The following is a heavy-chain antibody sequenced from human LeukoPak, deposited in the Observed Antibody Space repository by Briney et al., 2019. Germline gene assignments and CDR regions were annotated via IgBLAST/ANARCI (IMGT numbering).Heavy chain of an antibody. CDR1: GGTFSSYA. CDR3: ARGREYYYDSSGDYYFDY. J-gene: IGHJ4*02. V-gene: IGHV1-69*04. D-gene: IGHD3-22*01. CDR2: IIPILGIA. Sequence: SVKVSCKASGGTFSSYAISWVRQAPGQGLEWMGRIIPILGIANYAQKFQGRVTITADKSTSTAYMELSSLRSEDTAVYYCARGREYYYDSSGDYYFDYWGQGTLVTVSS.